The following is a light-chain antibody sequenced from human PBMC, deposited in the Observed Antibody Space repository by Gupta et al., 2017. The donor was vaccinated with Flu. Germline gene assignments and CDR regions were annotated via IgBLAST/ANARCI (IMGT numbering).Light chain of an antibody. CDR3: TQKLQDPST. V-gene: IGKV2-28*01. CDR1: QSRRHSSGNHY. J-gene: IGKJ1*01. CDR2: LDS. Sequence: VMTHFPLSLPVTRAEPASTSCRPSQSRRHSSGNHYLDWYLQKPGQSPQLLIYLDSKRASGVSDRFSDSGSGTDFTLKINKGESEDVGVYYCTQKLQDPSTFGQVTKVEIK.